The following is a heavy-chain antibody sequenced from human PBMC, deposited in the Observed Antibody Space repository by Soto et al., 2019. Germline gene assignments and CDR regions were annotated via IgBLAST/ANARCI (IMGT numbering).Heavy chain of an antibody. CDR1: GFTVSSNY. CDR3: ARAKSSYYYYGMDV. CDR2: IYSGGST. V-gene: IGHV3-66*01. Sequence: EVQLVESGGGLVQPGGSLRLSCAASGFTVSSNYMSWVRQAPGKGLEWVSVIYSGGSTYYADSVKGRFTISRDNSKNTLYLQMNSLRAEDTAVYYCARAKSSYYYYGMDVWGQGTTVTVSS. J-gene: IGHJ6*02.